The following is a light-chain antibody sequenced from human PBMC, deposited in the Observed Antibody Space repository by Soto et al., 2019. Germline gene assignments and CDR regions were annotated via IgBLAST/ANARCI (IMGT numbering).Light chain of an antibody. J-gene: IGKJ4*01. V-gene: IGKV1D-12*01. Sequence: DIQMTQSPSSVSASVGDRVTITCRASQGISNWLAWYQQKPGKAPNLLIYAASTLQGGVPSRFSGSGSGTDFTLTISSLPPEDFATYFCQQTDSFPLTFGGGITVEIK. CDR1: QGISNW. CDR3: QQTDSFPLT. CDR2: AAS.